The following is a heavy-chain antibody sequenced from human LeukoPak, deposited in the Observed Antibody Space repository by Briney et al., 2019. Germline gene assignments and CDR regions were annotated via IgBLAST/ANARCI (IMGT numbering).Heavy chain of an antibody. D-gene: IGHD2-2*01. J-gene: IGHJ6*02. Sequence: KPSQTLSLTCTVSGGSISSGGYYWSWIRQHPGKGLEWIGYIYYSGSTYYNPSLKSRVTISVDTPKNQFSLKLSSVTAADTAVYYCARDRADCSSTSCYGYYYYYGMDVWGQGTTVTVSS. CDR2: IYYSGST. CDR1: GGSISSGGYY. CDR3: ARDRADCSSTSCYGYYYYYGMDV. V-gene: IGHV4-31*03.